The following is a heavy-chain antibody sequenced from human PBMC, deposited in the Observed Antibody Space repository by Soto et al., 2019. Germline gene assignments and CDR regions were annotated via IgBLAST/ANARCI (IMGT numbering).Heavy chain of an antibody. J-gene: IGHJ4*02. CDR3: ASPRYGYGDYTFDY. CDR1: GFTFSSYA. D-gene: IGHD4-17*01. Sequence: QVQLVESGGGVVQPGRSLRLSCAASGFTFSSYAMHWVRQAPGKGLEWVAVISYDGSNKYYADSVKGRFTISRDNSKNTLYLQMNSLRAEDTAVYYCASPRYGYGDYTFDYWGQGTLVTVSS. CDR2: ISYDGSNK. V-gene: IGHV3-30-3*01.